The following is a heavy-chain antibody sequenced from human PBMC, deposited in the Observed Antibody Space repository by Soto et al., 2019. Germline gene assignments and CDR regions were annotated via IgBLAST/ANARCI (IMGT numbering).Heavy chain of an antibody. V-gene: IGHV3-48*03. J-gene: IGHJ6*02. CDR3: ARGLFPPHSYYYYGMDV. Sequence: GGSLRLSCAASGFTFSSYEMNWVRQAPGKGLEWVSYISSSGSTIYYADSVKGRFTISRDNAKNSLYLQMNSLRAEDTAVYYCARGLFPPHSYYYYGMDVWGQGTTVTVSS. D-gene: IGHD3-10*02. CDR1: GFTFSSYE. CDR2: ISSSGSTI.